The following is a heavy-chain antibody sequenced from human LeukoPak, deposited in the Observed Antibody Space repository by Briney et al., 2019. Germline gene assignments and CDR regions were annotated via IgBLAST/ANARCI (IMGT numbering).Heavy chain of an antibody. CDR3: ARVRYRLAETYIDY. Sequence: ASVKVSCKASGYTFTSYYMHWVRQAPGQALEWMGWINPNSGDTNYAQKFQGRVTMTRDTSISTAYMELSRLRSDDTAVYYCARVRYRLAETYIDYWGQGTLVTVSS. CDR1: GYTFTSYY. CDR2: INPNSGDT. D-gene: IGHD3-16*01. V-gene: IGHV1-2*02. J-gene: IGHJ4*02.